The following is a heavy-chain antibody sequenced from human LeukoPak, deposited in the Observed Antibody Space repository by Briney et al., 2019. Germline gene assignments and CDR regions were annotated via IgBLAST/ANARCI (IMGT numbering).Heavy chain of an antibody. CDR1: GYTFTSYY. CDR2: INPSGGST. CDR3: ARRGSASSSSRRRPTVNWFDP. J-gene: IGHJ5*02. Sequence: ASVKVSCKASGYTFTSYYMHWVRQAPGQGLEWMGIINPSGGSTSYAQKFQGRVTMTRNTSISTAYMELSSLRSEDTAVYYCARRGSASSSSRRRPTVNWFDPWGQGTLVTVSS. V-gene: IGHV1-46*01. D-gene: IGHD2-15*01.